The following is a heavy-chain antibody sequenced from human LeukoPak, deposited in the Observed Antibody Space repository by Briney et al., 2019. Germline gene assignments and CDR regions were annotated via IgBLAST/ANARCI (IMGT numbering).Heavy chain of an antibody. V-gene: IGHV1-2*02. J-gene: IGHJ4*02. CDR1: GYTFTGYY. CDR3: AREGRVDSAVVLFDY. CDR2: INPNSGGP. Sequence: GASVKVSCKASGYTFTGYYMHWVRQAPGQGLEWMGWINPNSGGPNYAQKFQGRVTMTRDTSISTAYMELRRLRSDDTAVYYCAREGRVDSAVVLFDYWGQGTLVTVSS. D-gene: IGHD5-18*01.